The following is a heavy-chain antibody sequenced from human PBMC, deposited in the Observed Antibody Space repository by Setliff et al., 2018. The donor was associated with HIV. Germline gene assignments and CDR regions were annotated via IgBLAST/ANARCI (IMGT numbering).Heavy chain of an antibody. D-gene: IGHD2-15*01. CDR2: INPNSDNT. CDR1: GYTFTSYG. Sequence: ASVKVSCKASGYTFTSYGISWVRQATGRGLEWMGWINPNSDNTAYAQKFQGRLTMTRNTSTGTVYMELSSLRSEDTAVYYCARIGRTPYYYYYMDVWGKGTTVTVSS. V-gene: IGHV1-8*02. CDR3: ARIGRTPYYYYYMDV. J-gene: IGHJ6*03.